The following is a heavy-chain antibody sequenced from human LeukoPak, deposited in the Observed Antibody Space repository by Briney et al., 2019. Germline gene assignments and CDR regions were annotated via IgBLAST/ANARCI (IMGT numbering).Heavy chain of an antibody. J-gene: IGHJ4*02. V-gene: IGHV1-24*01. D-gene: IGHD1-26*01. CDR2: FDPEDGET. Sequence: ASVKVSCKVSGYTLTELSMHWVRQAPGKGLEWMGGFDPEDGETIYAQKFQGRVTMTEDTSTDTAYMELSSLRSEDTAVYYCATVESSGATTWDVYDYWGQGTLVTVSS. CDR1: GYTLTELS. CDR3: ATVESSGATTWDVYDY.